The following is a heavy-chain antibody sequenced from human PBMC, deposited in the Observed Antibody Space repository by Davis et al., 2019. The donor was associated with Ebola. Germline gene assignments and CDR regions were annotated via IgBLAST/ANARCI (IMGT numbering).Heavy chain of an antibody. CDR3: ARGAYGDYIVKAFDI. J-gene: IGHJ3*02. D-gene: IGHD4-17*01. CDR1: GFTFTSSA. CDR2: IAVGSGNT. V-gene: IGHV1-58*02. Sequence: SVKVSCKASGFTFTSSAMQWVRQARGQRLEWIGWIAVGSGNTNHAQRLQGRVTITRDLSTSTAYMELSSLRSEDTAIYYCARGAYGDYIVKAFDIWGQGTKVTVSS.